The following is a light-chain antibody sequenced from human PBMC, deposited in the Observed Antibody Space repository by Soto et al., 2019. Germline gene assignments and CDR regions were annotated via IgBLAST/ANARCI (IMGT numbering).Light chain of an antibody. CDR2: GAS. J-gene: IGKJ5*01. V-gene: IGKV3-20*01. CDR1: QSVSRTY. Sequence: EIVLTQSPGTLSLSPGERATLSCRASQSVSRTYLAWYQQTPGQAPRLLIYGASNRATGVPDRFSGSGSGTDFTLTMSGLEPEDFAVYYCQQYDRSPFTFGQGTRLEIK. CDR3: QQYDRSPFT.